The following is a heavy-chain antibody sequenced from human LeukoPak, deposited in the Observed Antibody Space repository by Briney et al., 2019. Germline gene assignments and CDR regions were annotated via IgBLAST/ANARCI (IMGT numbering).Heavy chain of an antibody. Sequence: PGGSLRLSCAASDFSFATYGMGWVRQAPGRGLEWVSSVSGGDPTTYYADSVKGRFTISRDDAKNSLYLQMNSLRAEDTAVYYCARDPTSSWETAFDIWGQGTMVIVSS. CDR3: ARDPTSSWETAFDI. J-gene: IGHJ3*02. D-gene: IGHD1-26*01. V-gene: IGHV3-23*01. CDR1: DFSFATYG. CDR2: VSGGDPTT.